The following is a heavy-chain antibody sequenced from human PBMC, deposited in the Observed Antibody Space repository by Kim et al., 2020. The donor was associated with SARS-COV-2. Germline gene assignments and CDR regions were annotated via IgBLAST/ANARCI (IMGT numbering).Heavy chain of an antibody. CDR3: ARHHSRRDGYQGTIDY. D-gene: IGHD5-12*01. CDR1: GGSISSYY. V-gene: IGHV4-59*01. CDR2: IYYSGST. Sequence: SETLSLTCTVSGGSISSYYWSWIRQPPGKGLEWIGYIYYSGSTNYNPSLKSRVTISVDTSKNQFSLKLSSVTAADTAVYYCARHHSRRDGYQGTIDYWGQGTLVTVSS. J-gene: IGHJ4*02.